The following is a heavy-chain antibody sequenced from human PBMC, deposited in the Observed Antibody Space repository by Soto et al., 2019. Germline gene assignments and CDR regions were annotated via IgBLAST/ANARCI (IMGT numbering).Heavy chain of an antibody. J-gene: IGHJ4*02. CDR2: ISYDGNTQ. CDR1: GFIFSGYA. Sequence: QVQLVESGGGVVQPGGSLRLSCAASGFIFSGYAMHWVRQAPGKGLEWVAVISYDGNTQYYADSVKGRFTVSRDNSNNILYVEMNNLRDEDTAMYYCAKETNACEINFWGQGTLVTVSP. D-gene: IGHD2-2*01. CDR3: AKETNACEINF. V-gene: IGHV3-30-3*01.